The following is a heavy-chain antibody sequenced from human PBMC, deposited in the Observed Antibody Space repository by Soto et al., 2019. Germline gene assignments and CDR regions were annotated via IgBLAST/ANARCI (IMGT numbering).Heavy chain of an antibody. J-gene: IGHJ6*02. Sequence: QVQLVQSGAEVKKPGSSVKVSCKASGGTFSSYAISWVRQAPGQGLEWMGGIIPIFGTANYAQKFQGRVTITADESTRTAYMELSSLRSEDTAVYYCAREHCGGDCYYYYGMDVWGQGTTVTVSS. CDR3: AREHCGGDCYYYYGMDV. V-gene: IGHV1-69*12. CDR1: GGTFSSYA. D-gene: IGHD2-21*02. CDR2: IIPIFGTA.